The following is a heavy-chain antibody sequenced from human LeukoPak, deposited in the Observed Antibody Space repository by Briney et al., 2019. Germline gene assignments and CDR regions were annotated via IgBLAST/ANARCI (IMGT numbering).Heavy chain of an antibody. CDR2: IYTSGST. J-gene: IGHJ4*02. Sequence: SETLSLTCTVSGGSISSYYWSWIRQPAGKGLEWIGRIYTSGSTNYNPSLKSRVTMSVDTSKNQFSLKLSSVTAADTAVYFCARAIAARRRVGWDYFGYWGQGTLVTVSS. V-gene: IGHV4-4*07. CDR1: GGSISSYY. D-gene: IGHD6-6*01. CDR3: ARAIAARRRVGWDYFGY.